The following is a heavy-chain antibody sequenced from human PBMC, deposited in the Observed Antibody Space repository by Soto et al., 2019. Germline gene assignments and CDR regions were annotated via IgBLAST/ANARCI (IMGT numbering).Heavy chain of an antibody. V-gene: IGHV4-38-2*02. D-gene: IGHD3-16*01. CDR2: MYHSGTT. Sequence: SETLSLTCTVSNYSISSGYYWGWIRQSPGEGLDWIVSMYHSGTTYYNPSLKSRVTSSMGTCKYQCYLKLTSVTSADTSVYFCARVAFGLINYWGQGTLVIFSS. J-gene: IGHJ4*02. CDR3: ARVAFGLINY. CDR1: NYSISSGYY.